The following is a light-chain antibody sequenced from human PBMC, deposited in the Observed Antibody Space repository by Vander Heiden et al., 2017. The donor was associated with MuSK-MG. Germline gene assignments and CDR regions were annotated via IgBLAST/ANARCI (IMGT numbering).Light chain of an antibody. CDR2: GAS. Sequence: EIVLTQSPGTLSLSPGERATLSCRASQSVSSSYLAWYQQKPGQAHRLLIYGASSRATGIPDRFSGSGSGTDFTLTISRLEPEDVAVYYCQQYGSSPPYTFGQGTKLEIK. CDR3: QQYGSSPPYT. J-gene: IGKJ2*01. V-gene: IGKV3-20*01. CDR1: QSVSSSY.